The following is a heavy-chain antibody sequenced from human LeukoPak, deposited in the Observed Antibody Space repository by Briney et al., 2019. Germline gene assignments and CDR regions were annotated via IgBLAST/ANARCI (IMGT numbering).Heavy chain of an antibody. J-gene: IGHJ6*04. D-gene: IGHD3-22*01. CDR3: ARDDYYDSSGYYHGMDV. CDR2: IYYSGST. Sequence: SETLSLTCTVSGGSISSHYWSWIRQPPGKGLEWIGYIYYSGSTNYNPSLKSRVTISVDTSKNQFSLKLSSVTAADTAVYYCARDDYYDSSGYYHGMDVWGKGTTVTVSS. V-gene: IGHV4-59*11. CDR1: GGSISSHY.